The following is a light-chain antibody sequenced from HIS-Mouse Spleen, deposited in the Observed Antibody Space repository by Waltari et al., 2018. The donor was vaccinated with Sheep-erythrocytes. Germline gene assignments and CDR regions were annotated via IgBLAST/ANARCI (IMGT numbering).Light chain of an antibody. V-gene: IGKV2-28*01. Sequence: DIVMTQSPLSLPVTPGEPAAISCTSSQSLLHSNVYDYLDCYLQKTGQSPQLLIYLGSNRASGVPDRFCGSGSDTDFTLKISRVEAEDVGVYYCMQALQTPLTFGQGTKLEIK. J-gene: IGKJ2*01. CDR2: LGS. CDR1: QSLLHSNVYDY. CDR3: MQALQTPLT.